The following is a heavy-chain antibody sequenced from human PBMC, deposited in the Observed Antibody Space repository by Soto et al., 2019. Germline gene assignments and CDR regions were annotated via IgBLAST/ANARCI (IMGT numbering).Heavy chain of an antibody. D-gene: IGHD2-2*01. CDR3: ARSQGSSTSLEIYYYYYYGMDV. CDR2: IIPISGTA. V-gene: IGHV1-69*01. J-gene: IGHJ6*02. CDR1: GGTFSSYA. Sequence: QVQLVQSEAEVKKPGSSVKVSCKASGGTFSSYAISWVRQAPGQGLEWRGGIIPISGTANYAQKFQGRVTITADESTSTAYMELSSLRSEDTAVYYCARSQGSSTSLEIYYYYYYGMDVWGQGTTVTVSS.